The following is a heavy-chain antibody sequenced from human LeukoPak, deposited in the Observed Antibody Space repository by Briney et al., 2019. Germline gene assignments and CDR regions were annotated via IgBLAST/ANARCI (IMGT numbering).Heavy chain of an antibody. V-gene: IGHV3-49*04. CDR3: TQDPVAAAGTGPYYGVDV. CDR2: IRANVYGGTR. D-gene: IGHD6-13*01. CDR1: GFTFRDYA. Sequence: AGGSLRFSCTASGFTFRDYAMSWVRQAPGKGLEWLGFIRANVYGGTREYAASVKGRFSISRDDSHSIAYLQIDSLTTEDTAVYYCTQDPVAAAGTGPYYGVDVWGQGTTVTVSS. J-gene: IGHJ6*02.